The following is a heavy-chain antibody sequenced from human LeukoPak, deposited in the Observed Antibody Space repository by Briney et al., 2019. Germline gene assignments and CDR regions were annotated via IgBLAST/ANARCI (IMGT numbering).Heavy chain of an antibody. CDR1: GFTFSSYS. Sequence: GGSLRLSCAASGFTFSSYSMNWVRQAPGKGLEWVSSISSSSSYIYYADSVKGRFTISRDNAKNSLYLQMNSPRAEDTAVYYCARLMVRGVDYYLDYWGQGTLVTASS. D-gene: IGHD3-10*01. CDR2: ISSSSSYI. J-gene: IGHJ4*02. V-gene: IGHV3-21*01. CDR3: ARLMVRGVDYYLDY.